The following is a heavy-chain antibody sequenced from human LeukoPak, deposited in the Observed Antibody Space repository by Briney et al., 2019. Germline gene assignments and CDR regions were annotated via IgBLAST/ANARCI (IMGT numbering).Heavy chain of an antibody. J-gene: IGHJ4*02. CDR2: IYYSGST. Sequence: TSQTLSLTCTVSGGPISSGGYYWSWIRQHPGKGLEWIGYIYYSGSTYYNPSLKSRVTISVDTSKNQFSLKLSSVTAADTAVYYCARDAQLSGSGSYGPFDYWGQGTLVTVSS. CDR3: ARDAQLSGSGSYGPFDY. D-gene: IGHD3-10*01. V-gene: IGHV4-31*03. CDR1: GGPISSGGYY.